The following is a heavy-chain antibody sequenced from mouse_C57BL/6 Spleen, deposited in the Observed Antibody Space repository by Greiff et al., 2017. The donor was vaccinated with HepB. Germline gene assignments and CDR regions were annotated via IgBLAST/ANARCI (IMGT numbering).Heavy chain of an antibody. CDR1: GFTFSDYY. V-gene: IGHV5-12*01. J-gene: IGHJ4*01. CDR3: ARPPGNYYAMDY. D-gene: IGHD4-1*01. Sequence: EVHLVESGGGLVQPGGSLKLSCAASGFTFSDYYMYWVRQTPEKRLEWVAYISNGGGSTYYPDTVKGRFTISRDNAKNTLYLQMSRLKSEDTAMYYCARPPGNYYAMDYWGQGTSVTVSS. CDR2: ISNGGGST.